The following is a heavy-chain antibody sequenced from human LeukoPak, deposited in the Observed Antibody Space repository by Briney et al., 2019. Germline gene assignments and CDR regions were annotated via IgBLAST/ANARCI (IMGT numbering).Heavy chain of an antibody. CDR2: IWYDGSKK. V-gene: IGHV3-33*01. J-gene: IGHJ4*02. CDR3: ARDYYDSSGYYYNDY. D-gene: IGHD3-22*01. Sequence: PGRSLRLSCAASGYTFSSHGIHWVRQAPGKGLEWVSVIWYDGSKKYYSDSVKGRFTVSRDNSKNMVYLEMNSLRVEDTAVYYCARDYYDSSGYYYNDYWGQGTLVTVSS. CDR1: GYTFSSHG.